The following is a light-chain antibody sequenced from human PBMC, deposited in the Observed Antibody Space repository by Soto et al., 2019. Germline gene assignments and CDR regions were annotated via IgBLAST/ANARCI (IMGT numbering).Light chain of an antibody. J-gene: IGKJ2*01. CDR2: GAS. CDR3: QQYGRSPFT. CDR1: QKITNNF. Sequence: EIVLTQSPVTLSLSPGERATLSCRASQKITNNFLAWFQQKPGLAPRLLIYGASTRASGIPDRFSGSGSGIDFALTISRLEPEDFAVYYWQQYGRSPFTFGQGTKLQIK. V-gene: IGKV3-20*01.